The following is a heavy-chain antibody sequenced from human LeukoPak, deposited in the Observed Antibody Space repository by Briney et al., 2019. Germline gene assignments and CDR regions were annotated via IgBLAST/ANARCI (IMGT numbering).Heavy chain of an antibody. J-gene: IGHJ4*02. V-gene: IGHV3-33*08. CDR2: IWYDGSNK. CDR1: GFTFSSYA. D-gene: IGHD3-16*02. CDR3: AREGYDYVWGSYRPNPFDY. Sequence: GGSLRLSCAASGFTFSSYAMSWVRQAPGKGLEWVAVIWYDGSNKYYADSVKGRFTISRDNSKNTLYLQMNSLRAEDTAVYYCAREGYDYVWGSYRPNPFDYWGQGTLVTVSS.